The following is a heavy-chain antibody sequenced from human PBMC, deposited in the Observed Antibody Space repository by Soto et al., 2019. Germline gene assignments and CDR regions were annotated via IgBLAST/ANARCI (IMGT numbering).Heavy chain of an antibody. Sequence: QIQLVQSGAEVKKPGASVKVSCKASGYTFSSYHITWVRQAPGQGLEWMGWVSAYNGNTNYAQNLQGRVTMTTDPSTSTAYMELRSLRSDDTAVYYCARDLPPVDYWGQGTLVTVSS. V-gene: IGHV1-18*01. CDR3: ARDLPPVDY. J-gene: IGHJ4*02. CDR1: GYTFSSYH. CDR2: VSAYNGNT.